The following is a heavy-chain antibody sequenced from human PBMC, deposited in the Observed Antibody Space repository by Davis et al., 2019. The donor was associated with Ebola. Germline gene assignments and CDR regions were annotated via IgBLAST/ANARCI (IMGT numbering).Heavy chain of an antibody. J-gene: IGHJ5*02. D-gene: IGHD6-19*01. CDR3: ARGRTVTGTRGLSWFDP. CDR1: GYTFTSYD. CDR2: MNPNSGNT. Sequence: AASVKVSCKASGYTFTSYDINWVRQATGQGLEWMGWMNPNSGNTGYAQKFQGRVTITRDTSATTAYMELSSLRSEDTAAYYCARGRTVTGTRGLSWFDPWGQGALVTVSS. V-gene: IGHV1-8*01.